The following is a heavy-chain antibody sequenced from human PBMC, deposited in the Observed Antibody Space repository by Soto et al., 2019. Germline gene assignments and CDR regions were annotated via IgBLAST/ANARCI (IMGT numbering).Heavy chain of an antibody. D-gene: IGHD3-3*01. V-gene: IGHV3-30-3*01. Sequence: QVQLVESGGGVVQPGRSLRLSCAASGFTFSSYAMHWVRQAPGKGLEWVAVISYDGSNKYYADSVKGRFTISRDNSKNTLXXQXNXQRAEDTAVYYCARDQSRGGRFLEWLSNRPTYGMDVWGQGTTVTVSS. CDR2: ISYDGSNK. CDR3: ARDQSRGGRFLEWLSNRPTYGMDV. CDR1: GFTFSSYA. J-gene: IGHJ6*02.